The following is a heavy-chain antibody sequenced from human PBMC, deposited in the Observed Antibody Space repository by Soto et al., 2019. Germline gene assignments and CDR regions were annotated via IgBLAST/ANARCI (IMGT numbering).Heavy chain of an antibody. V-gene: IGHV3-30-3*01. CDR2: ISYDGSNK. CDR1: GFTFSSYA. CDR3: ARGGPTVVTPGWDYYYGMDV. Sequence: GGSLRLSCAASGFTFSSYAMHWVRQAPGKGLEWVAVISYDGSNKYYADSVKGRFTISRDNSKNTLYLQMNSLRAEDTAVYYCARGGPTVVTPGWDYYYGMDVWGQGTTVTVLL. D-gene: IGHD4-17*01. J-gene: IGHJ6*02.